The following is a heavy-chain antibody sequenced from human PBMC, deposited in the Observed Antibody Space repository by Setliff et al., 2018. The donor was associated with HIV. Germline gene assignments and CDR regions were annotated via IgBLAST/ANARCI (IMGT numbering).Heavy chain of an antibody. Sequence: GESLKISCKASGYSFTNFWIGWVRQMPGEGLEWMGIGHPGNSETRYSLPFEGQVTISADRSITTAFLQWSSLKASDTAIYYCATLQPDSVDVWGQGTTVTVSS. CDR1: GYSFTNFW. J-gene: IGHJ6*02. CDR2: GHPGNSET. V-gene: IGHV5-51*01. CDR3: ATLQPDSVDV.